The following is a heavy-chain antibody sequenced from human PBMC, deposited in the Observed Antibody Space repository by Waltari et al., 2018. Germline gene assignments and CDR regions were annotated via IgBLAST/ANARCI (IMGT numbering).Heavy chain of an antibody. CDR3: ARPPSSGDYFDY. V-gene: IGHV4-39*07. Sequence: QLQLQESGPGLVKPSETLSLTCTVSGGSLRSSSYYWGWIRQPPGKGLEWIGSIYYSGSTYYNPSLKSRVTISVDTSKNQFSLKLSSVTAADTAVYYCARPPSSGDYFDYWGQGTLVTVSS. CDR2: IYYSGST. CDR1: GGSLRSSSYY. J-gene: IGHJ4*02. D-gene: IGHD4-17*01.